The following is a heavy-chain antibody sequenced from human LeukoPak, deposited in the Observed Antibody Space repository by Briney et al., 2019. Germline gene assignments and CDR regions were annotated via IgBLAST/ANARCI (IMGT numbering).Heavy chain of an antibody. CDR2: IWYDGNNK. J-gene: IGHJ4*02. V-gene: IGHV3-33*06. D-gene: IGHD2-21*02. CDR1: GFTFGTYG. CDR3: AKGVCGGDCYSGYYFDY. Sequence: GGSLRLSCAASGFTFGTYGMHWVRQAPGKWLELVAIIWYDGNNKYYADSVKGRFTISRDNSKNTLYLQMNSLRAEDTALYYCAKGVCGGDCYSGYYFDYWGQGTLVTVSS.